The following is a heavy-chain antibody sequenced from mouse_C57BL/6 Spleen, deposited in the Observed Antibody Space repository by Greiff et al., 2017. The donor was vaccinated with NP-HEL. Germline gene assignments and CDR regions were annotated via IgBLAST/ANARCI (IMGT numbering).Heavy chain of an antibody. CDR1: GFSLTSYG. D-gene: IGHD4-1*01. J-gene: IGHJ2*01. V-gene: IGHV2-3*01. CDR3: AKQNWDVRDFDY. Sequence: QVQLQQSGPGLVAPSQSLSITCTVSGFSLTSYGVSWVRQPPGKGLEWLGVIWGDGSTNYHSAPIPRLSISKDNSNSQVVLKLNNLQTYDTATYYCAKQNWDVRDFDYWGQGTTLTVSS. CDR2: IWGDGST.